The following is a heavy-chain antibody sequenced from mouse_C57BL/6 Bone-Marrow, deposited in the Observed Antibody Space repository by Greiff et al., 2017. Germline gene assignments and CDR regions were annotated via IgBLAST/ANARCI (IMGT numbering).Heavy chain of an antibody. J-gene: IGHJ3*01. CDR3: TTDDGYFSWFAY. D-gene: IGHD2-3*01. CDR1: GFNIKDDY. V-gene: IGHV14-4*01. CDR2: IDPENGDT. Sequence: EVKLMESGAELVRPGASVKLSCTASGFNIKDDYMHWVKHRPEQGLEWIGWIDPENGDTEYASKFQGKATITADTSSNTAYLQLSSLTSEDTAVYYCTTDDGYFSWFAYWGQGTLVTVSA.